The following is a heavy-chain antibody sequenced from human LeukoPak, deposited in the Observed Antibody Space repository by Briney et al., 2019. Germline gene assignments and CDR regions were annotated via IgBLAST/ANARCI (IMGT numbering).Heavy chain of an antibody. CDR2: MYYSGST. Sequence: SETLSLTCTVSGGSVSRGSYYWSWIRQPPGKGLEWIGYMYYSGSTNYYPSLKSRVTISVDTSKSQFSLKLTSVTAADTAVFYCARDSGSIRAFDIWGQGTMVTVSS. V-gene: IGHV4-61*01. D-gene: IGHD7-27*01. J-gene: IGHJ3*02. CDR1: GGSVSRGSYY. CDR3: ARDSGSIRAFDI.